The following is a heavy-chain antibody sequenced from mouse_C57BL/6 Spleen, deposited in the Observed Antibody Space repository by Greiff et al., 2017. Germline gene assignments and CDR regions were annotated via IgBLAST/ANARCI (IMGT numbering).Heavy chain of an antibody. D-gene: IGHD2-4*01. J-gene: IGHJ2*01. Sequence: EVKVVESGGGLVQPGGSLSLSCAASGFTFTDYYMSWVRQPPGKALEWLGFIRNKANGYTTEYSASVKGRFTISRDNSQSILYLQMNALRAEDSATYYCARHYDYDFDYWGQGTTLTVSS. V-gene: IGHV7-3*01. CDR2: IRNKANGYTT. CDR1: GFTFTDYY. CDR3: ARHYDYDFDY.